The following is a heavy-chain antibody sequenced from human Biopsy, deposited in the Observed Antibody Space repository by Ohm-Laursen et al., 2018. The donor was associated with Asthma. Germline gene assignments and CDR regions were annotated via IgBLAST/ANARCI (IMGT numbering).Heavy chain of an antibody. CDR1: GYIFNSAG. J-gene: IGHJ6*02. CDR2: ISVYNGNT. V-gene: IGHV1-18*01. Sequence: VASVKVSCKTSGYIFNSAGITWVRQAPRQGLEWMGWISVYNGNTKVAQKLQDRVTMITDTSTSTAYMELRSLRSDDTAVYFCARAVDYSHYYGIDVWGQGTTVTVS. CDR3: ARAVDYSHYYGIDV. D-gene: IGHD3-10*01.